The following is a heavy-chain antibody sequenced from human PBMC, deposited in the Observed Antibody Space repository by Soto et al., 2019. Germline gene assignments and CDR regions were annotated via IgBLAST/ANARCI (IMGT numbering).Heavy chain of an antibody. CDR3: ARLEGMGVLVTQEDYWFDT. J-gene: IGHJ5*02. Sequence: ASVKVSCKASGYTFTIYGISWVLQAPGQGLEWMGWISAYNGNTNYAQKLQGRVTMTTDTSTSTAYMELRSLRSDDTAVYYCARLEGMGVLVTQEDYWFDTWGKGNLVTVYS. D-gene: IGHD3-22*01. CDR2: ISAYNGNT. CDR1: GYTFTIYG. V-gene: IGHV1-18*01.